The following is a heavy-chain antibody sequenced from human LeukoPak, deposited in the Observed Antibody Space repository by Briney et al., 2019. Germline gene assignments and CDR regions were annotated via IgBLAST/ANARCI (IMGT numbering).Heavy chain of an antibody. Sequence: AASVKVSCKASGYTFTSYGISWVRQAPGQGLEWMGWISAYNGNTNYAQKLQGRVTMTTDTSTSTDYMELRSLRSDDTAVYYCARVDYYGSGSYNIDYWGQGTLVTVSS. D-gene: IGHD3-10*01. CDR2: ISAYNGNT. J-gene: IGHJ4*02. V-gene: IGHV1-18*01. CDR1: GYTFTSYG. CDR3: ARVDYYGSGSYNIDY.